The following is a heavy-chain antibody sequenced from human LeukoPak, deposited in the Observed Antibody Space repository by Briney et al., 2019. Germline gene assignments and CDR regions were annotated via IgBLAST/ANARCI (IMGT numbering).Heavy chain of an antibody. Sequence: GASVKVSCKASGYTFTSYGISWVRQAPGHGLEWMGRISAYNGNTNYAQKLQGRVTMTTDTSTSTAYMELRSLRSDDTAVYYCAVAVAGYFDYWGQGTLVTVSS. CDR2: ISAYNGNT. V-gene: IGHV1-18*04. CDR1: GYTFTSYG. D-gene: IGHD6-19*01. J-gene: IGHJ4*02. CDR3: AVAVAGYFDY.